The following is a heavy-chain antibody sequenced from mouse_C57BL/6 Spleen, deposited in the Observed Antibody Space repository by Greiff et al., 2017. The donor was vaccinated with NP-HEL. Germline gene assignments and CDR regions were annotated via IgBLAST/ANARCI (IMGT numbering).Heavy chain of an antibody. CDR3: AKNSYAMDY. J-gene: IGHJ4*01. V-gene: IGHV2-5*01. CDR2: IWRGGSP. CDR1: GFSLTSYG. Sequence: QVQLKESGPGLVQPSQSLSITCPVSGFSLTSYGVHWVRQSPGKGLEWLGVIWRGGSPDYNAAFMSRLSITKDNSKSQGFFKMNSLQAENTAIYYSAKNSYAMDYWGQGTSVTVSS.